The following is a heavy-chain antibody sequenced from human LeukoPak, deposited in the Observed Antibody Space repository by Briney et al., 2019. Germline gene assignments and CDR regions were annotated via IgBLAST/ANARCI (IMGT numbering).Heavy chain of an antibody. CDR2: IIPIFGTA. J-gene: IGHJ4*02. CDR1: GCTFSSYA. V-gene: IGHV1-69*05. D-gene: IGHD2-21*02. Sequence: GASVKVSFKASGCTFSSYAISWVRQAPGQGIEWVGGIIPIFGTAIYAQKFQGRVTITTDESTSTAYMELSSLRSEDTAVYYCEIYCGGDCSRYYFDYWGQGTLVTVSS. CDR3: EIYCGGDCSRYYFDY.